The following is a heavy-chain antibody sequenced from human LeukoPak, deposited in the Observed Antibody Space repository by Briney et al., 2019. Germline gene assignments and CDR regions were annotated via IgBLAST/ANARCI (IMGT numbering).Heavy chain of an antibody. V-gene: IGHV4-39*01. Sequence: SEALSLTCAVSGGSISSSNYYWGWIRQPPGQGLEWIGSIYYSGNTYYNPSLKSRVTISVDTSKNQFSLKLSSVTAADTAVYYCARRRAGRDWFDPWGQGTLVTVSS. CDR3: ARRRAGRDWFDP. D-gene: IGHD6-19*01. CDR2: IYYSGNT. J-gene: IGHJ5*02. CDR1: GGSISSSNYY.